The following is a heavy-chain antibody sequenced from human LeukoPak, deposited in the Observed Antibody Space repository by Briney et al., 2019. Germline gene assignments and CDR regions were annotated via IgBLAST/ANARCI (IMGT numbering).Heavy chain of an antibody. J-gene: IGHJ6*02. CDR2: IYHSGST. V-gene: IGHV4-4*02. CDR3: ATVNRLLWSGKNYYYYGMDV. D-gene: IGHD3-10*01. Sequence: SETLSLTCAVSGGSISSSNWWSWVRQPPGKGLEWIGEIYHSGSTNYNPSLKSRVTISVDTSKNQFSLKLSSVTAADTAVYYCATVNRLLWSGKNYYYYGMDVWGQGTTVTVSS. CDR1: GGSISSSNW.